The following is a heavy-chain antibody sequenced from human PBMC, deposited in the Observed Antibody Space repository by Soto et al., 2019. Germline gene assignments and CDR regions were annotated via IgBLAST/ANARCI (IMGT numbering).Heavy chain of an antibody. D-gene: IGHD6-19*01. CDR1: GYTFTDYY. Sequence: ASVKVSCKASGYTFTDYYMHWVRQAPGQGLEWMGWINPNSGGTSYAQKFQGRVTMTRDTSISTAYMELNRLRSDDTAVYYCARDQSPSSGWPGMDVWGQGTMV. J-gene: IGHJ6*02. CDR2: INPNSGGT. V-gene: IGHV1-2*02. CDR3: ARDQSPSSGWPGMDV.